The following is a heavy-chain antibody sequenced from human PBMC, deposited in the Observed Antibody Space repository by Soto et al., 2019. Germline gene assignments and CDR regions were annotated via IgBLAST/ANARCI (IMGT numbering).Heavy chain of an antibody. CDR3: ASTYSTSWYWFDT. J-gene: IGHJ5*02. CDR1: GFSLSNAGLG. V-gene: IGHV2-26*04. CDR2: IFSNDEK. Sequence: QVTVKESGPVLVKPTETLTLTCTVSGFSLSNAGLGVSWIRQPPGKALEWLAHIFSNDEKSYSTSLKSRLTISKDTSKSQVVLTMTHMDPVDTATYYCASTYSTSWYWFDTWGQGTLVTVSS. D-gene: IGHD2-2*01.